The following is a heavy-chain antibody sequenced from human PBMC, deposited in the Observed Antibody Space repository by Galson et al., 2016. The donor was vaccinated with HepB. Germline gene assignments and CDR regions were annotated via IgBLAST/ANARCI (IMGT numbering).Heavy chain of an antibody. CDR3: ARLRCSSISCHWLDP. J-gene: IGHJ5*02. CDR2: INHDGIT. D-gene: IGHD2-2*01. Sequence: SETLSLTCPLYRGSFGNCFWSWIRQAPDKGLEWIGEINHDGITNYNPSLKSRVTLSVDTSKNQFSLKLSSVTAADTAVYYCARLRCSSISCHWLDPWGQGTLVTVSS. CDR1: RGSFGNCF. V-gene: IGHV4-34*01.